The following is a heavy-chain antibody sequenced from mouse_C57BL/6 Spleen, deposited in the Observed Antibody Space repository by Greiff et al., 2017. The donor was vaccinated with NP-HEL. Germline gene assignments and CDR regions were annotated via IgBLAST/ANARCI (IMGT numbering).Heavy chain of an antibody. J-gene: IGHJ3*01. D-gene: IGHD2-3*01. V-gene: IGHV1-66*01. CDR1: GYSFTSYY. CDR2: IYPGSGNT. Sequence: VQLQQSGPELVKPGASVKISCKASGYSFTSYYIHWVKQRPGQGLEWIGWIYPGSGNTKYNEKFKGKATLTADTSSSTAYMQLSSLTSEDSAVYYCARNPDGYYLAYWGQGTLVTVSA. CDR3: ARNPDGYYLAY.